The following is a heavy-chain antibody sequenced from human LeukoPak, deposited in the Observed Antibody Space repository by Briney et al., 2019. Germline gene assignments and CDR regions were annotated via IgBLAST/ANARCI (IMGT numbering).Heavy chain of an antibody. CDR3: ASDQDKIVVVTSGAFDS. CDR2: ISYDGSNI. V-gene: IGHV3-30-3*01. D-gene: IGHD3-22*01. Sequence: TGGSLRLSCAASGFTFSSYAMHWVRQAPGKGLEWVAVISYDGSNIDYADSVKGRFTISRDNSKNTLYLQMNSLRAEDTAVYYCASDQDKIVVVTSGAFDSWGQGTMVTVSS. CDR1: GFTFSSYA. J-gene: IGHJ3*02.